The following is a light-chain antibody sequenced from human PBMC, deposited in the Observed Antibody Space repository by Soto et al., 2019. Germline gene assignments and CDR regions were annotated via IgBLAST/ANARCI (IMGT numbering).Light chain of an antibody. J-gene: IGKJ5*01. CDR2: GAS. CDR1: QSVSSSY. CDR3: QHYDSLPIT. V-gene: IGKV3-20*01. Sequence: EIVLTQSPGTLALSPGGRAHLSCMASQSVSSSYLAWYQQKPGQPPRLLIYGASSRATGIPDRFSGSGSGTDFTLTISRLEPEDFAVFYCQHYDSLPITFGQGTRLEI.